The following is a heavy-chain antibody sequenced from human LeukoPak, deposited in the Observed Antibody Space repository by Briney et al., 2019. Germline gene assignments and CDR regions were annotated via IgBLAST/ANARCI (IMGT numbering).Heavy chain of an antibody. CDR3: ARGLGLPGS. CDR1: GGSFSGYY. J-gene: IGHJ5*02. Sequence: PSETLSLTCAVYGGSFSGYYWSWIRQPPGKGLEWIGEINHSGSTNYNPSLKSRVTISVDTSKNQFSLKLSSVTAADTAVYYCARGLGLPGSWGQGTLVTVSS. CDR2: INHSGST. V-gene: IGHV4-34*01. D-gene: IGHD1-14*01.